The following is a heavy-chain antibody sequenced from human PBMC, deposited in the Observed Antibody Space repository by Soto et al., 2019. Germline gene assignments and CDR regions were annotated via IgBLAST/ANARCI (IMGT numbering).Heavy chain of an antibody. Sequence: QVQLVQSGGEVKKPGASVKVSCKASGYTFTSYGFSWVRQAPGQGLEWMGWINGYTGNTHYAQKFQGRVTMTIDTSTSTAYMELWPLISDDTAVYYCARSWVTGKGGMDVWGQGTTVTVSS. D-gene: IGHD3-16*01. J-gene: IGHJ6*02. CDR1: GYTFTSYG. V-gene: IGHV1-18*01. CDR3: ARSWVTGKGGMDV. CDR2: INGYTGNT.